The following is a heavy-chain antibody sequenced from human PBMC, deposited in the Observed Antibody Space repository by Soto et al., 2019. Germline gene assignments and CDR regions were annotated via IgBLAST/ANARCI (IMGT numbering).Heavy chain of an antibody. V-gene: IGHV1-69*13. D-gene: IGHD1-26*01. Sequence: SVKVSCKASGGTFSSYAISWVRQAPGQGLEWKGGIIPIFGTANYAQKFQGRVTITADESTSTAYMELSSLRSEDTAVYYCARLVWRSGSYFDYWGQGTLVTVSS. CDR2: IIPIFGTA. CDR3: ARLVWRSGSYFDY. CDR1: GGTFSSYA. J-gene: IGHJ4*02.